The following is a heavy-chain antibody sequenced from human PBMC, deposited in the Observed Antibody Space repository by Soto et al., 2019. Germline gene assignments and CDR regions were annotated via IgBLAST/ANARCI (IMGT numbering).Heavy chain of an antibody. CDR2: IYYSGST. V-gene: IGHV4-59*08. CDR3: ARHVPMVRGYNWFDP. CDR1: GGSISSYY. Sequence: SETLSLTCTVSGGSISSYYWSWIRQPPGKGLEWIGYIYYSGSTNYNPSLKSRVTISVDTSKNQFSLKLSSVTAADTAVYYCARHVPMVRGYNWFDPWGQGTLVTVSS. J-gene: IGHJ5*02. D-gene: IGHD3-10*01.